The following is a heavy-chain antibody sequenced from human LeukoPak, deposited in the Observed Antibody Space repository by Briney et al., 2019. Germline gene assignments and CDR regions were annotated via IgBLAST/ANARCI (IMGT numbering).Heavy chain of an antibody. J-gene: IGHJ6*04. CDR2: IYYSGST. V-gene: IGHV4-61*01. CDR3: ASSTVNYYYYGMDV. CDR1: GGSVSSGSYY. D-gene: IGHD4-17*01. Sequence: SETLSLTCTVSGGSVSSGSYYWSWIRQPPGKGLEGIGYIYYSGSTNYNPSLKSRVTISVDTSKNQFSLKLSSVTAADTAVYYCASSTVNYYYYGMDVWGKGTTVTVSS.